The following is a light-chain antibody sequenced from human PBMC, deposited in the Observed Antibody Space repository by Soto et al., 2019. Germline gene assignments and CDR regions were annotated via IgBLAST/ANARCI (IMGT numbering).Light chain of an antibody. CDR2: AAS. J-gene: IGKJ4*01. CDR3: QQVESYPST. CDR1: QGISSF. Sequence: DIQMTQSPSTLSASVGDRVTITCRASQGISSFLAWYQQKPGKAPKLLIYAASSLQSGVPSRFSGSGFGTDFTLTITSLQPEDFATYYCQQVESYPSTFGGGTKV. V-gene: IGKV1-9*01.